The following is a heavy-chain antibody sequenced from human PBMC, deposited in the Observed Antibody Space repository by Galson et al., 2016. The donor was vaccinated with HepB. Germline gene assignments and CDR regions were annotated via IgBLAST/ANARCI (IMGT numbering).Heavy chain of an antibody. CDR3: AKSPLMFFGELLGYFQH. CDR2: ISYDASKK. J-gene: IGHJ1*01. V-gene: IGHV3-30*18. CDR1: GFTFGSYG. D-gene: IGHD3-10*01. Sequence: LRLSCAASGFTFGSYGMHWVRQAPGKGLEWVAVISYDASKKHYADSVKGRFTISRDKSKNTLYLQMNSLRAEDTAVYYCAKSPLMFFGELLGYFQHWGQGTLVTVSS.